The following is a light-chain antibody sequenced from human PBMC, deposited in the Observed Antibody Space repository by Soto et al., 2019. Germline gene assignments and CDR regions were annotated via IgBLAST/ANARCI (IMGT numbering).Light chain of an antibody. Sequence: EIVMTQSPATLSVSPGERATLSCRASQSVGIKLAWYQQKPGQAPRILIHGASTRASGISARFSGSGSGTEFARTITNLQSEDFAIYYCQQYQNWPPLTFGQGTRLHIK. CDR3: QQYQNWPPLT. V-gene: IGKV3-15*01. CDR1: QSVGIK. J-gene: IGKJ5*01. CDR2: GAS.